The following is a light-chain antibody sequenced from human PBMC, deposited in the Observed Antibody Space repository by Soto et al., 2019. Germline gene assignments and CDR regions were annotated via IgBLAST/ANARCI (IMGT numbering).Light chain of an antibody. CDR2: GAS. CDR1: PSVNNTY. Sequence: EIVLTQSPGTLSLSPGERATLSCRASPSVNNTYLAWYQQKPGQAPRLLIYGASTRATGIPDRFSGSGSGTDFTLTISSLQPEDFAVYYCQQYDDSRWTFGQGTRVDIK. J-gene: IGKJ1*01. V-gene: IGKV3-20*01. CDR3: QQYDDSRWT.